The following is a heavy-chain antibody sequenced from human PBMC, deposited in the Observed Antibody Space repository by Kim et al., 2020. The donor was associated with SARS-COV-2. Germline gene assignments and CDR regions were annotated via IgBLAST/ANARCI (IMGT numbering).Heavy chain of an antibody. CDR2: ISACIGRI. D-gene: IGHD1-26*01. J-gene: IGHJ6*02. CDR1: GYTFTNYG. V-gene: IGHV1-18*04. Sequence: ASVKVSCKASGYTFTNYGIRWLRQAPGQGLEWMGWISACIGRINYSQKFQDRVTMTTDTSTSTAYMELRSLRSDDTAVYYCARERDVGKATGGWGDYGMEVWGQGTTVTVSS. CDR3: ARERDVGKATGGWGDYGMEV.